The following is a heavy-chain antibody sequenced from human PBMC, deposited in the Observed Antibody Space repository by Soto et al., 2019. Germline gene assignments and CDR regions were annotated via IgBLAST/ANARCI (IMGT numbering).Heavy chain of an antibody. CDR2: IYYSGST. J-gene: IGHJ5*02. D-gene: IGHD3-10*02. Sequence: PSETLSLTCTVSGGSISSYYWSWIRQPPGKGLEWIGYIYYSGSTNYNPSLKSRVTISVDTSKNQFSLKLSSVTAADTAVYYCARGPFMFSSNWFDPWGQGTLVTFSS. CDR1: GGSISSYY. V-gene: IGHV4-59*01. CDR3: ARGPFMFSSNWFDP.